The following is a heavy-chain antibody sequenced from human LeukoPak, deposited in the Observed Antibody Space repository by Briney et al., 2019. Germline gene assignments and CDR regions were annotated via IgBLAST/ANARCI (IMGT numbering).Heavy chain of an antibody. CDR3: ARHTYARPFDS. CDR2: IYYSGDS. J-gene: IGHJ4*02. Sequence: SETLSLTCTVSGVSISSSYWSWVRQPPGKELEWVGYIYYSGDSNYNPSLKSRATISVDTSKSQFSLKVSSVTAADTAIYYCARHTYARPFDSWGQGTPVTVSS. CDR1: GVSISSSY. D-gene: IGHD6-6*01. V-gene: IGHV4-59*08.